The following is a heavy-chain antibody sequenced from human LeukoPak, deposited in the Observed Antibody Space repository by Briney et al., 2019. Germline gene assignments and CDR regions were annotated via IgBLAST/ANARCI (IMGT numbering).Heavy chain of an antibody. Sequence: ASVKVSCKVSGYTLTELSMHWVRQAPGKGLEWMGGFDPEDGETIYAQKFQGRVTMTEDTSTDTAYMELSSLRSEDTAVYYCARSTDVAVAGMFGYYYYGMDVWGQGTTVTVSS. J-gene: IGHJ6*02. D-gene: IGHD6-19*01. CDR3: ARSTDVAVAGMFGYYYYGMDV. CDR2: FDPEDGET. CDR1: GYTLTELS. V-gene: IGHV1-24*01.